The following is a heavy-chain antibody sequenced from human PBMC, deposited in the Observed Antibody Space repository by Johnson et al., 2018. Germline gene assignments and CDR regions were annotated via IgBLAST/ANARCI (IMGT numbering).Heavy chain of an antibody. CDR2: ISGSSRYI. J-gene: IGHJ3*02. V-gene: IGHV3-21*01. CDR3: ARDPDYYDSNYAFDI. D-gene: IGHD3-22*01. Sequence: VQLVESGGGLVKPGGSLRLSCAASGFIFSTYSMNWVRQAPGKGLEWVSSISGSSRYIYYADSLKGRFTNSRDNAKNSMYLQMNSLRAEDTAVYYCARDPDYYDSNYAFDIWGQGTMVTVSS. CDR1: GFIFSTYS.